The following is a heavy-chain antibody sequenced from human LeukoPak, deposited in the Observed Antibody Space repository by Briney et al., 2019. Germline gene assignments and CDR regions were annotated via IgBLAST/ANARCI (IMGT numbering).Heavy chain of an antibody. CDR3: AKDHLDYDILTGLDY. CDR1: GFTFSSYG. V-gene: IGHV3-30*18. D-gene: IGHD3-9*01. J-gene: IGHJ4*02. Sequence: GGSLRLSCAASGFTFSSYGMHWVRQAPGKGLEWVAVISYDGSNKYYAGSVKGRFTISRDNSKNTLYLQMNSLRAEDTAVYYCAKDHLDYDILTGLDYWGQGTLVTVSS. CDR2: ISYDGSNK.